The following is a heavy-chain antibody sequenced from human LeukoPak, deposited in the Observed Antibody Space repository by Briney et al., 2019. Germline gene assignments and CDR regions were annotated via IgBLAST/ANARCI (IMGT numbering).Heavy chain of an antibody. CDR1: GGSFSGYY. CDR2: INHSGST. Sequence: SETLSLTCAVYGGSFSGYYWSWIRQPPGKGLEWIGEINHSGSTNYNPPLKSRVTISVDTSKNQFSLKLSSVTAADTAVYYCARELWFGEEYNGFDPWGQGTLVTVSS. V-gene: IGHV4-34*01. CDR3: ARELWFGEEYNGFDP. D-gene: IGHD3-10*01. J-gene: IGHJ5*02.